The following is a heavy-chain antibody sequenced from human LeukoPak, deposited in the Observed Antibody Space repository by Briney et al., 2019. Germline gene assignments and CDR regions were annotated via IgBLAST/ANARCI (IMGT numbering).Heavy chain of an antibody. CDR2: INNDGSRT. CDR1: GFTLSNSW. CDR3: ARGGVSGGFDY. D-gene: IGHD3-10*01. Sequence: PGGSLRLSCAASGFTLSNSWMFWVRQPPGKGLKYVSEINNDGSRTSYADSVKSRFTISRDGAENTLFLQMNSLRAEDTAVYFCARGGVSGGFDYWGQGTLVTVSS. V-gene: IGHV3-74*01. J-gene: IGHJ4*02.